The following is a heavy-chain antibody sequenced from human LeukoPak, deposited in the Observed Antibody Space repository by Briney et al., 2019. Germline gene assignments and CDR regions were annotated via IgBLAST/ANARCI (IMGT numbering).Heavy chain of an antibody. CDR3: ARPREQWLGNDGFDI. J-gene: IGHJ3*02. CDR2: IYYSGST. V-gene: IGHV4-59*08. Sequence: PSETLSLTCSVSGGSMNNYYWTWIRQSPGTGLGWIGYIYYSGSTNYNPSLKSRVTISVDTSKNQFSLKLTSVTAADSAVYYCARPREQWLGNDGFDIWGQGTMVTVSS. CDR1: GGSMNNYY. D-gene: IGHD6-19*01.